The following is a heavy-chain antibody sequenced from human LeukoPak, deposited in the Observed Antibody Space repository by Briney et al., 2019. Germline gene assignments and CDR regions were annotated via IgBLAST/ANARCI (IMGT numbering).Heavy chain of an antibody. Sequence: SETLSLTCAVYGGSFSGYYWSWIRQPPGKGLAWIGEINHSGSTNYNPSLKSRVTISVDTSKNQFSLKLSSVTAADTAVYYCARGARIRYSTQYYYYYYGMDVWGQGTTVTVSS. CDR1: GGSFSGYY. CDR2: INHSGST. CDR3: ARGARIRYSTQYYYYYYGMDV. V-gene: IGHV4-34*01. D-gene: IGHD4-11*01. J-gene: IGHJ6*02.